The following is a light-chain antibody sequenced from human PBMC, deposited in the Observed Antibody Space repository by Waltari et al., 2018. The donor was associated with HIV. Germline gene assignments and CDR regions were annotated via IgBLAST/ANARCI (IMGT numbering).Light chain of an antibody. Sequence: DIQMTQSPSSLSASVGDRVSITCRASQGLGNSLAWYQQKLGNAHKFLLYGASRLESGVPSRFSGSGSGTDFTLTIDNLQPEDFATYYCQQYLNGLLTFGGGTKVEI. J-gene: IGKJ4*01. CDR1: QGLGNS. CDR2: GAS. CDR3: QQYLNGLLT. V-gene: IGKV1-NL1*01.